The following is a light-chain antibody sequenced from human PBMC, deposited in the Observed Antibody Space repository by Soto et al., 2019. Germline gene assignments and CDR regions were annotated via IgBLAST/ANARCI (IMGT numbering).Light chain of an antibody. J-gene: IGKJ4*01. Sequence: EIVLTQSPGTLSLSPGERATLSCRASQSVSSSYLAWYQQKPGQAPRLLIYGASSRATGIPDRFSGSGSGTDFTLTISRLEPEDFAVYYCQQYGSSPLTFVGGT. CDR1: QSVSSSY. CDR2: GAS. CDR3: QQYGSSPLT. V-gene: IGKV3-20*01.